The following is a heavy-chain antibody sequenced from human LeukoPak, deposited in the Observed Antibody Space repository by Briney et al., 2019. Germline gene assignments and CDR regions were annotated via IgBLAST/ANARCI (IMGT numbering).Heavy chain of an antibody. CDR2: ISPSGDIT. CDR1: GFTFSNHG. Sequence: PGGPLRLSCAASGFTFSNHGMNWVRQAPGKGLEWVSGISPSGDITYYADSVKGRFTISRDNSKNTLYLEVISLTAEDTAVYYCAKDRSIGTYYTFDSWGQGTLVTVSS. J-gene: IGHJ4*02. D-gene: IGHD1-26*01. CDR3: AKDRSIGTYYTFDS. V-gene: IGHV3-23*01.